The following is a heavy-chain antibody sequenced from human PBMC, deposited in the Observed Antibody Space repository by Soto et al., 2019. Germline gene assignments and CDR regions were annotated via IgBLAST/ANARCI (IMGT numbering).Heavy chain of an antibody. V-gene: IGHV4-30-4*01. CDR2: IYYSGST. CDR3: AREGDCSGGSCYSHWCDP. J-gene: IGHJ5*02. Sequence: PSETLSLTCTVSGGSTSSGDYYWSSISQPPGKGLEWIGYIYYSGSTYYNPSLKSRVTISVDTSKNQFSLKLSSVTAADTAVYYCAREGDCSGGSCYSHWCDPWGQGTLVTVSS. CDR1: GGSTSSGDYY. D-gene: IGHD2-15*01.